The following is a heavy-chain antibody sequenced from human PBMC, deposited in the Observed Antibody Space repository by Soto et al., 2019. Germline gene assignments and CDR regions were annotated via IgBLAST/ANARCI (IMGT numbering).Heavy chain of an antibody. CDR1: GFTFSSYW. Sequence: GSLRLSCAASGFTFSSYWMHWVRQAPGKGLVWVSRINSDGSSTSYADSVKGRFTISRDNAKNTLYLQMNSLRAEDTAVCYCARDGAYYYGMDVWGQGTTVTVSS. CDR2: INSDGSST. J-gene: IGHJ6*02. CDR3: ARDGAYYYGMDV. D-gene: IGHD3-16*01. V-gene: IGHV3-74*01.